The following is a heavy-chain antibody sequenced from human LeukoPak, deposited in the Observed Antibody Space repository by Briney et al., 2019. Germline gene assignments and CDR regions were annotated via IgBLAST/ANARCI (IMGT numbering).Heavy chain of an antibody. Sequence: GGSLRLSCAASGFTLSSYWMHWVRQAPGKGLLWVSRINSDGSYTSYADSVKGRFTISRDNAKNSLYLQMNSLSAEDTAVYYCARDLVRNWGRGTLVTVSS. CDR2: INSDGSYT. CDR1: GFTLSSYW. CDR3: ARDLVRN. D-gene: IGHD3-10*01. J-gene: IGHJ4*02. V-gene: IGHV3-74*01.